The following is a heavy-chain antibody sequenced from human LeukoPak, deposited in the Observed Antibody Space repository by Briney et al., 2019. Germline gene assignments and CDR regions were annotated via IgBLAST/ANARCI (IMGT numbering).Heavy chain of an antibody. V-gene: IGHV4-34*01. CDR1: GGSFSGYY. CDR3: ARGRDGYPDD. J-gene: IGHJ4*02. D-gene: IGHD5-24*01. CDR2: INHSGST. Sequence: TSETLSLTCAVYGGSFSGYYWSWIRQPPGKGLEWIGEINHSGSTNYNPSLKCRVTISVDTSKNQFSLKLSSVTAADTAVYYCARGRDGYPDDWGQGTLVTVSS.